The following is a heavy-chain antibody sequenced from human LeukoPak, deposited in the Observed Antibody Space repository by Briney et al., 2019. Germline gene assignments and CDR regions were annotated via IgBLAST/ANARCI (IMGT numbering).Heavy chain of an antibody. CDR3: ARGGMITFGGVTRHFDY. J-gene: IGHJ4*02. Sequence: ASVKVSCKDSGYTFTSYGISWVRQAPGQGLEWMGWISAYNGNTNYAQKLQGRVTMTTDTSTSTAYMELRSLRSDDTAVYYCARGGMITFGGVTRHFDYWGQGTLVTVSS. CDR1: GYTFTSYG. D-gene: IGHD3-16*01. V-gene: IGHV1-18*04. CDR2: ISAYNGNT.